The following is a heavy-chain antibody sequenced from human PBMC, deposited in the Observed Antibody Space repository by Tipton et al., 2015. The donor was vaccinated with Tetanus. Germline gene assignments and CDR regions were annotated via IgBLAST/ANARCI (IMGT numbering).Heavy chain of an antibody. J-gene: IGHJ3*01. CDR2: IYYIGST. V-gene: IGHV5-51*01. CDR3: AREVWFGDRNDAFDV. CDR1: GYSFAGYW. Sequence: QLVQSGAEVKKPGESLKISCKGSGYSFAGYWIGWVRQMPGKGLEWMGVIYYIGSTSYNASLESRVTISVDTSKNQFSLRLTSVAAADTAVYYCAREVWFGDRNDAFDVWGQGTMVTVSS. D-gene: IGHD3-10*01.